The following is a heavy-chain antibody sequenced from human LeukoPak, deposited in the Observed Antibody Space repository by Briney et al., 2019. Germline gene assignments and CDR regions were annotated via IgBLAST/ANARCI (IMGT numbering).Heavy chain of an antibody. Sequence: GGSLRLSCAASGFTFSSYAMSWVRQAPGKGLGWVSAISGSGGSTYYADSVKGRFTISRDNSKNTPYLQMNSLRAEDTAVYYCAKDRDILTLRDFDYWGQGTLVTVSS. J-gene: IGHJ4*02. CDR1: GFTFSSYA. D-gene: IGHD3-9*01. CDR3: AKDRDILTLRDFDY. CDR2: ISGSGGST. V-gene: IGHV3-23*01.